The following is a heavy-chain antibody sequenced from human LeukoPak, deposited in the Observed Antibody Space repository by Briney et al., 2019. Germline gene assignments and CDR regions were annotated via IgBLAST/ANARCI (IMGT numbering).Heavy chain of an antibody. V-gene: IGHV3-30-3*01. CDR2: ISYDGSNK. J-gene: IGHJ6*02. Sequence: GGSLRLSCAASGFTFSSYAMHWVRQAPGKGLEWVAVISYDGSNKYYADSVKGRFTISRDNSKNTLYLQMNSLRAEDTAVYYCAKEVVYGSGSGDYYYYGMDVWGQGTTVTVSS. D-gene: IGHD3-10*01. CDR3: AKEVVYGSGSGDYYYYGMDV. CDR1: GFTFSSYA.